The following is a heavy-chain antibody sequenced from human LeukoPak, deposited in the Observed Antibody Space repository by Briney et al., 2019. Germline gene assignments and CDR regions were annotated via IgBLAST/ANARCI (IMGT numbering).Heavy chain of an antibody. Sequence: ASVKVSCKASGYTFTGYYVHWVRQAPGQGLEWMGWINPNSAGTDYAQKFQGRVTMTRDTSISTAYMELSRLRSDDTAEYYCATVPERRFLEWLPLVYWGQGTLVTVSS. D-gene: IGHD3-3*01. CDR3: ATVPERRFLEWLPLVY. CDR1: GYTFTGYY. CDR2: INPNSAGT. V-gene: IGHV1-2*02. J-gene: IGHJ4*02.